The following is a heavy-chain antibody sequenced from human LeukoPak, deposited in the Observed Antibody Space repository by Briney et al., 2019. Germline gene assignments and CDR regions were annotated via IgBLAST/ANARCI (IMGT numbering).Heavy chain of an antibody. CDR3: ARSTTSGLLGGYLDD. CDR2: IYYSGSN. V-gene: IGHV4-59*01. CDR1: GGSISGYY. J-gene: IGHJ4*02. Sequence: SETLSLTCSVSGGSISGYYWSWIRQPPGKGLEWIGYIYYSGSNNYNPSLESRAAISVDTSKNHLSLTLSFVTVADTAVYYCARSTTSGLLGGYLDDWGRGTLVTVSS. D-gene: IGHD1-26*01.